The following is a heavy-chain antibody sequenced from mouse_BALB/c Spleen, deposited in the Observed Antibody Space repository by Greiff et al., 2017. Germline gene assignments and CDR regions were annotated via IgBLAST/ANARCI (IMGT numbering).Heavy chain of an antibody. Sequence: QVQLQHSGAELVRPGVSVKISCKGSGYTFTDYAMHWVKQSHAKSLEWIGVISTYYGDASYNQKFKGKATMTVDKSSSTAYMERARLTSEDSAIYYCARGGYGNYPAWLADWGQGTLVTVSA. CDR2: ISTYYGDA. CDR3: ARGGYGNYPAWLAD. CDR1: GYTFTDYA. J-gene: IGHJ3*01. D-gene: IGHD2-10*02. V-gene: IGHV1S137*01.